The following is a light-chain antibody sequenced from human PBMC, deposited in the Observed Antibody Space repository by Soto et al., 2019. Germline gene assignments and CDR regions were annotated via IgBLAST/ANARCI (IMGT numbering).Light chain of an antibody. CDR3: SSYTTSYSWV. V-gene: IGLV2-14*01. CDR2: EVS. CDR1: SSNVGAYNV. J-gene: IGLJ3*02. Sequence: QSVLTQPPSVSGSPGQSITISCTGSSSNVGAYNVVSWYQQHPGKAPKLTSYEVSHRPSGVSDRFSGSKSGNTASLTISGLQAEDEADYYCSSYTTSYSWVFGGGTKLTVL.